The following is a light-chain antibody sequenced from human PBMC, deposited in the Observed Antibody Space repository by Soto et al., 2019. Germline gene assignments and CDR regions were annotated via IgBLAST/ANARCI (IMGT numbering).Light chain of an antibody. Sequence: EIGLTQSASTLSVSPGERATLSCGASQSVNQKLGWYQQKPGQAPRLLIYVASYRATGIPARFSGSGSGTEYNLTISNLQAEDFAVYYCQQFNNWPHTFGQGTRLEIK. V-gene: IGKV3-15*01. CDR2: VAS. CDR1: QSVNQK. J-gene: IGKJ5*01. CDR3: QQFNNWPHT.